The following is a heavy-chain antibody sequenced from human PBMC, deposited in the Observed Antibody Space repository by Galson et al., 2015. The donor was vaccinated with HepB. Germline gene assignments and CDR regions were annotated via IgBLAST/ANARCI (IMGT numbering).Heavy chain of an antibody. CDR1: GFTVSSNY. V-gene: IGHV3-53*04. Sequence: SLRLSCAASGFTVSSNYMSWVRQAPGKGLEWVSVIYSGGSTYYADSVKGRFTISRHNSKNTLYLQMNSLRAEDTAVYYCARDLSPSSGWYYYYGMDVWGQGTTVTVSS. CDR3: ARDLSPSSGWYYYYGMDV. D-gene: IGHD6-19*01. J-gene: IGHJ6*02. CDR2: IYSGGST.